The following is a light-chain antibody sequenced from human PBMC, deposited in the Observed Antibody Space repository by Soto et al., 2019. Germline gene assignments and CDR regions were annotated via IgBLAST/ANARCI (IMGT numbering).Light chain of an antibody. CDR2: KTS. CDR3: QQYHTYWM. CDR1: QSISNW. V-gene: IGKV1-5*03. Sequence: DIRMTQTPSTLSATVGDGVTITCRASQSISNWLAWYQQKPGKVPKLLIYKTSSLESGVPSRFSGSGSGTEFTLTISSLQPDDFATYYCQQYHTYWMFGQGTKVDVK. J-gene: IGKJ1*01.